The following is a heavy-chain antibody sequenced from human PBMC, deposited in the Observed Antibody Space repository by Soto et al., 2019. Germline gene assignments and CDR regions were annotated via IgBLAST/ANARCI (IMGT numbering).Heavy chain of an antibody. J-gene: IGHJ4*02. D-gene: IGHD3-10*01. CDR3: AKDGDLYSGYFDY. CDR2: ISSTDNII. V-gene: IGHV3-11*01. CDR1: GFPFSDYY. Sequence: GGALRLSWAAPGFPFSDYYVSWIPPVPGKGLEWVSYISSTDNIIYYADSVKGRFTISRDNAKNSLYLQMNNLRAEDTAVYYCAKDGDLYSGYFDYWGQGTLVTVS.